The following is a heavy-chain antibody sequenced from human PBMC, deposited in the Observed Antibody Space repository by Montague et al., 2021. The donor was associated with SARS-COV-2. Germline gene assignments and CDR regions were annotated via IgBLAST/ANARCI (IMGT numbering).Heavy chain of an antibody. CDR1: GDSISSTGHY. Sequence: SETLSLTCTVSGDSISSTGHYWAWMRQPPGKGLGWIASVVYSGSTYYNPSLKSRVTISVDTSKNQLSLRLSSMTAADTAVYYCARIGGWYGGYWGRGTLVTVSS. CDR2: VVYSGST. V-gene: IGHV4-39*01. D-gene: IGHD1-26*01. CDR3: ARIGGWYGGY. J-gene: IGHJ4*02.